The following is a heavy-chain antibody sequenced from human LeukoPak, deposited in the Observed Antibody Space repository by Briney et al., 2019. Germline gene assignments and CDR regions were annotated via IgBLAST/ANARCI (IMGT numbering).Heavy chain of an antibody. Sequence: AGGSLRLSCAASGFTFSSYSMNWVRQAPGKGLEWVSSISSSSSYIYYADSVKGRFTISRDNAKNSLYLQMNSLRAEDTAVYYCARDRGSSGYRPYYFDYWGQGTLVTVSS. V-gene: IGHV3-21*01. CDR1: GFTFSSYS. CDR3: ARDRGSSGYRPYYFDY. D-gene: IGHD3-22*01. J-gene: IGHJ4*02. CDR2: ISSSSSYI.